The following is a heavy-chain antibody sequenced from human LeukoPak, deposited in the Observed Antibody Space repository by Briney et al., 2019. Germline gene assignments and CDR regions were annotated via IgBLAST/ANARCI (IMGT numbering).Heavy chain of an antibody. J-gene: IGHJ4*02. CDR2: IYHSGIT. CDR1: GGSFSGYY. CDR3: ARAASSVGYSGSYSPFDH. V-gene: IGHV4-34*01. Sequence: PSETLSLTCAVYGGSFSGYYWNWIRQPPGKGLEWIGEIYHSGITNYNPSLKSRVNISVDMSKTQFSLSLSSVTAADTAVYYCARAASSVGYSGSYSPFDHWGQGTLVTVSS. D-gene: IGHD1-26*01.